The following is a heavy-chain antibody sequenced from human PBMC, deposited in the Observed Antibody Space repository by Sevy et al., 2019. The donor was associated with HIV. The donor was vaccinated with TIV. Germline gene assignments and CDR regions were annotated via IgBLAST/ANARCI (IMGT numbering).Heavy chain of an antibody. CDR1: GFTFSSYG. Sequence: GGSLRLSCAASGFTFSSYGMHWVRQAPGKGLEWVAVISYDGSNKYYADSVKGRFTISRDNSKNTLYLQMNSLRAEDTAVYYCAKGRITMVRGLYYGMDVWGQRTTVTVSS. V-gene: IGHV3-30*18. D-gene: IGHD3-10*01. J-gene: IGHJ6*02. CDR3: AKGRITMVRGLYYGMDV. CDR2: ISYDGSNK.